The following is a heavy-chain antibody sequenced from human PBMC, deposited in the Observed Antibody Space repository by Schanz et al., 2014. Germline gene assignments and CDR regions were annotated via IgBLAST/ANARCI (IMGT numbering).Heavy chain of an antibody. V-gene: IGHV1-18*01. CDR2: ISPYNGST. D-gene: IGHD3-10*01. CDR3: ARDYFGSGSHYVFDV. CDR1: GYRFSSYG. J-gene: IGHJ4*02. Sequence: QVQLVQSGAEVKKPGASVKVSCKASGYRFSSYGITWVRQAPGQGLEGMGWISPYNGSTNYAPKVQGRVTVTTDTSTSTVYMELRSPTSDDTAVYFCARDYFGSGSHYVFDVWGQGTQVTVSS.